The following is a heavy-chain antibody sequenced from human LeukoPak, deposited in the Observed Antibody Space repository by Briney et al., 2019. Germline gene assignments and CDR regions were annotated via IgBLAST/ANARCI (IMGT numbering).Heavy chain of an antibody. CDR2: ISSSSSTI. V-gene: IGHV3-48*01. J-gene: IGHJ4*02. Sequence: GGSLRLSCAASGFTFSSYSMNWVRQAPGKGLEWVSYISSSSSTIYYADSVKGRFTISRDNSKNTLYLQMNSLRAEDTAVYYCAKDRDYYDSSGPWDYWGQGTLVTVSS. CDR3: AKDRDYYDSSGPWDY. CDR1: GFTFSSYS. D-gene: IGHD3-22*01.